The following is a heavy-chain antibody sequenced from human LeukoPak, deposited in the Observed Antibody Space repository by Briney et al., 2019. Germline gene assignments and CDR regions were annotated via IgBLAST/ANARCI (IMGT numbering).Heavy chain of an antibody. D-gene: IGHD2-2*02. CDR2: ISYDGSNK. Sequence: GGSLRLSCAASGFTFSSYAMHWVRQAPGKGLEWVAVISYDGSNKYYADSVKGRFTISRDNSKNTLYLQMNSLRAEDTAVYYCASHAPPGVVVVPAAIRGDYFDYWGQGTLVTVSS. V-gene: IGHV3-30-3*01. CDR3: ASHAPPGVVVVPAAIRGDYFDY. J-gene: IGHJ4*02. CDR1: GFTFSSYA.